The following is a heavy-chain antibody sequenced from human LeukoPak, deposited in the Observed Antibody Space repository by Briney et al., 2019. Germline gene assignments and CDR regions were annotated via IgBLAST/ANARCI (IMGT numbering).Heavy chain of an antibody. D-gene: IGHD3-22*01. CDR1: GFTFSSYS. CDR2: ISSSSSYI. Sequence: GGSLRLSCAASGFTFSSYSMNWVRQAPGKGLEWVSSISSSSSYIYYADSVKGRFTISRDNAKNSLYLQMNSLRAEDTAVYYCARDGRYYYDSSGARGLVYYYMDVWGKRTTVTVSS. V-gene: IGHV3-21*01. J-gene: IGHJ6*03. CDR3: ARDGRYYYDSSGARGLVYYYMDV.